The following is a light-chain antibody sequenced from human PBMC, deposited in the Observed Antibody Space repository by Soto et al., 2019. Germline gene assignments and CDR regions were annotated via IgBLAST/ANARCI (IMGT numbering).Light chain of an antibody. CDR2: GAS. J-gene: IGKJ4*01. V-gene: IGKV3-15*01. CDR1: QSVSNK. CDR3: QQYDNWPLT. Sequence: EIVMTQSPATLSVSPGERATLSCRASQSVSNKLAWYQQKVGQAPRLLIFGASTRATGIPARFSGSGSGTEFTLTISSLQSEDFEVYYCQQYDNWPLTFGGGAKVEIK.